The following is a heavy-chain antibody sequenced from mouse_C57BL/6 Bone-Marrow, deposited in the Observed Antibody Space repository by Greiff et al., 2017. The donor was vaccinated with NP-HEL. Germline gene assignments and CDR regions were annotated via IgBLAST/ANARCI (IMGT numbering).Heavy chain of an antibody. Sequence: EVQLVESGGGLVKPGGSLKLSCAASGFTFSSYTMSWVRQTPEKRLEWVATICGGGGNTYYPDSVKGRFTISRDNAKNTLYLQMSSLRSEDTALYYCARQRYYGRSWFAYRGQGTLVTVSA. J-gene: IGHJ3*01. CDR1: GFTFSSYT. V-gene: IGHV5-9*01. CDR3: ARQRYYGRSWFAY. D-gene: IGHD1-1*01. CDR2: ICGGGGNT.